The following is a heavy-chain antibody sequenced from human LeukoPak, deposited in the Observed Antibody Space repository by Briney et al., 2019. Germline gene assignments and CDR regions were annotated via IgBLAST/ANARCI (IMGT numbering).Heavy chain of an antibody. CDR1: GFTVSSNY. D-gene: IGHD6-13*01. Sequence: GGSLRLSCAASGFTVSSNYMSWVRQAPGKGLEWVSVIYSGGSTYYADSVKGRFTISRDNSRNTLYLQMNSLRAEDTAVYYCARPGIAANGAFDIWGQGTMVTVSS. J-gene: IGHJ3*02. CDR2: IYSGGST. V-gene: IGHV3-53*01. CDR3: ARPGIAANGAFDI.